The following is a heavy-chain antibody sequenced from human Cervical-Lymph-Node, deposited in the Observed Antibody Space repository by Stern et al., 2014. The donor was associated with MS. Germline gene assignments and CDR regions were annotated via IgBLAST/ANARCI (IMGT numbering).Heavy chain of an antibody. CDR3: ATHAPGVVPAALDY. CDR2: IYWDDSK. CDR1: GFSLSTSGVG. Sequence: ESGPTLVKPTQTLTLTCTFSGFSLSTSGVGVGWIRQPPGKDLEWLAFIYWDDSKRYSPSLKNRLTITKDTSKNQVVLTMNNMDPVDTATFYCATHAPGVVPAALDYWGQGTLVTVS. V-gene: IGHV2-5*02. D-gene: IGHD2-2*01. J-gene: IGHJ4*02.